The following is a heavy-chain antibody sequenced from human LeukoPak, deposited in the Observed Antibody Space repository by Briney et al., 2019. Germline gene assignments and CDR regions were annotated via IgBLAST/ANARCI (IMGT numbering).Heavy chain of an antibody. V-gene: IGHV4-59*01. Sequence: SETLSLTCTVSGGSISSYYWSWIRQPPGKGLEWIGYIYYSGSTNYNPSLKSRVTISVDTSKNQFSLKLSSVTAADTAVYYCARASVLLFPGAYYYYMDVWGKGTTVTVSS. J-gene: IGHJ6*03. CDR1: GGSISSYY. D-gene: IGHD2-21*01. CDR3: ARASVLLFPGAYYYYMDV. CDR2: IYYSGST.